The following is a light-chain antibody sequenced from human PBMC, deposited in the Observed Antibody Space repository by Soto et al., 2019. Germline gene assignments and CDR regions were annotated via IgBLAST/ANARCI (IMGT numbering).Light chain of an antibody. J-gene: IGKJ4*01. Sequence: EIVMTQSPATLSVSPGERATLSCRASQSVSNNLAWYQQKPGQAPRLLIYSASTRATGIPARFSGSGSETEFTLTISRLQSEDFAVYYCQHYNKWPLTFGGGTKVETK. CDR3: QHYNKWPLT. CDR1: QSVSNN. V-gene: IGKV3-15*01. CDR2: SAS.